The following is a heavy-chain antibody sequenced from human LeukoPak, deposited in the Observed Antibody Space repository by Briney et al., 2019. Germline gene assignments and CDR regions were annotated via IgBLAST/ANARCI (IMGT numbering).Heavy chain of an antibody. CDR2: IYYSGST. CDR3: ARMVMGEFDY. Sequence: PSETLSLTCTVSGGSISSSSYYWGWIRQPPGKGLEWIGSIYYSGSTYYNPSLKSRVTISVDTSKNQFSLKLSSVTAADTAVYYCARMVMGEFDYWGQGTLVTVSS. J-gene: IGHJ4*02. V-gene: IGHV4-39*07. CDR1: GGSISSSSYY. D-gene: IGHD3-10*01.